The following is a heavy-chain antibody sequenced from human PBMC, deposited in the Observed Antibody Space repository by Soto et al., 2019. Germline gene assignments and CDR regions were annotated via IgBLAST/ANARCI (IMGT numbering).Heavy chain of an antibody. D-gene: IGHD3-16*01. CDR3: ARGGAIGGAYYYYGMDV. CDR2: IYHSGST. CDR1: GGSISSGGYS. V-gene: IGHV4-30-2*01. J-gene: IGHJ6*02. Sequence: PSETLSLTCAVSGGSISSGGYSWSWIRQPPGKGLEWIGYIYHSGSTYYNPSLKSRVTISVDRSKNQFSLKLSSVTAADTAVYYCARGGAIGGAYYYYGMDVWGQGTTVTVSS.